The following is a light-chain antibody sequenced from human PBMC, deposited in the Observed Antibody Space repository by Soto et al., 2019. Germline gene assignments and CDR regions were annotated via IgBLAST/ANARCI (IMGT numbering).Light chain of an antibody. CDR1: SSDVGSYNL. CDR3: SSYTTISTLV. V-gene: IGLV2-14*02. J-gene: IGLJ3*02. CDR2: DVS. Sequence: QSALTQPASVSGSPGQSITISCTGTSSDVGSYNLVSWYQQHPGKAPKLMIYDVSNRPSGVSNRFSGSKSGNTAALTLSGLQAEDEADYYCSSYTTISTLVFGGGTKVTVL.